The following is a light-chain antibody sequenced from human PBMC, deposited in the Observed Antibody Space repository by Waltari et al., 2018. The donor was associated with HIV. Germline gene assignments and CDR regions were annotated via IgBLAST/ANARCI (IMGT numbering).Light chain of an antibody. CDR1: QSINNN. CDR3: QQYNNWPGIT. CDR2: GAS. J-gene: IGKJ3*01. Sequence: EILMTQSPATLSVSPGERATLPCRASQSINNNLAWYQQKPGQAPRLLIYGASTGATGVPARFSGSGSGTEFTLTISSLKSEDFAVYYCQQYNNWPGITFGPGTKVDIK. V-gene: IGKV3-15*01.